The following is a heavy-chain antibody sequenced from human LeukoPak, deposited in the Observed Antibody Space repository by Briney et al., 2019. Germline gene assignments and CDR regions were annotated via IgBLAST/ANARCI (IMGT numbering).Heavy chain of an antibody. CDR3: ARDPEDIVVVPAAEANMDY. V-gene: IGHV1-2*02. D-gene: IGHD2-2*01. J-gene: IGHJ4*02. CDR2: INPNSGGT. Sequence: ASVKVSCKASGYTFTGYYMHWVRQAPGQGLEWMGWINPNSGGTNYAQKFQGRVTMTRDTPISTAYMELSRLRSDDTAVYYCARDPEDIVVVPAAEANMDYWGQGTLVTVSS. CDR1: GYTFTGYY.